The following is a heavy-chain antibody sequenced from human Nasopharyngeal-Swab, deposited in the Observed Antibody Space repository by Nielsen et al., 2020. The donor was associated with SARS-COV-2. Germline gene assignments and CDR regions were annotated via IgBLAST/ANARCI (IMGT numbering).Heavy chain of an antibody. CDR2: ISSSGSTI. V-gene: IGHV3-48*03. CDR1: GFTVSSNY. Sequence: GESLKISCAASGFTVSSNYMNWVRQAPGKGLEWVSYISSSGSTIYYADSVKGRFTISRDNAKNSLYLQTNSLRAEDTAVYYCASLSRDGYNSWGQGTLVTVSS. J-gene: IGHJ4*02. D-gene: IGHD5-24*01. CDR3: ASLSRDGYNS.